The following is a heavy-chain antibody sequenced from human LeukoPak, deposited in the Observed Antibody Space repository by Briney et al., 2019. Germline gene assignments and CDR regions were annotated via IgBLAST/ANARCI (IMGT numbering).Heavy chain of an antibody. CDR1: GGSIDSNS. V-gene: IGHV4-59*01. D-gene: IGHD2-15*01. CDR2: IYYSGTT. CDR3: ASSRGYDSFAFDI. Sequence: SETLSLTCTVSGGSIDSNSWTWIRQPPGKGLEWIGYIYYSGTTNYNPSLKSRVTMPVDMSKNQFSLRLRSVTAADTAVYYCASSRGYDSFAFDIWGQGTMVTVSS. J-gene: IGHJ3*02.